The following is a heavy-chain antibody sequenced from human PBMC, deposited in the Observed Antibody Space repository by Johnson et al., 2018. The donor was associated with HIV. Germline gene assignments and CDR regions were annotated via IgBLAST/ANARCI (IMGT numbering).Heavy chain of an antibody. J-gene: IGHJ3*02. CDR3: AREWLYGFDI. D-gene: IGHD5-24*01. V-gene: IGHV3-53*01. CDR1: GFTVSSDY. Sequence: EVQLVESGGGLIQPGGSLRLSCAVSGFTVSSDYMSWVRQAPGKGLEWVSVIYSGGTTYYADSVKGRFTISRDNSKNTLYLQMNRLRAEDTAVYYCAREWLYGFDIWGQGTMVTVSS. CDR2: IYSGGTT.